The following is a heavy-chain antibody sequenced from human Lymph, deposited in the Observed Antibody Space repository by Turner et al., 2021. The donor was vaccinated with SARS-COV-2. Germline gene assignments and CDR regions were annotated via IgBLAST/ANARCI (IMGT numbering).Heavy chain of an antibody. CDR1: GYTLTELS. CDR2: FDPEDSKT. J-gene: IGHJ6*02. CDR3: ATDRSSGWPHYYYYTMDV. V-gene: IGHV1-24*01. Sequence: QVQLVQSGAEVKKPGASVKVSCKVSGYTLTELSMHWVRQAPGKGLEWMGGFDPEDSKTIYAQKFQDRVTMTEDTSTDTAYMELSSLRSEDTAVYYCATDRSSGWPHYYYYTMDVWGQGTTVTVSS. D-gene: IGHD6-19*01.